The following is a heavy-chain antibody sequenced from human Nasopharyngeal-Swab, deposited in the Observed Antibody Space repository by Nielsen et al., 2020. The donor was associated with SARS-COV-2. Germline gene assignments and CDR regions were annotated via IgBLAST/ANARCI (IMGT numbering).Heavy chain of an antibody. CDR1: GFTFSSYS. CDR3: AKDWHGSGSYLPYFQH. Sequence: GGSLRLSCAASGFTFSSYSMNWVRQAPGKGLEWVSAISGSGSSTYYADSVKGRFTISRDNSKNTLYLQMNSLRAEDTAVFYCAKDWHGSGSYLPYFQHWGQGTLVTVSS. D-gene: IGHD3-10*01. V-gene: IGHV3-23*01. J-gene: IGHJ1*01. CDR2: ISGSGSST.